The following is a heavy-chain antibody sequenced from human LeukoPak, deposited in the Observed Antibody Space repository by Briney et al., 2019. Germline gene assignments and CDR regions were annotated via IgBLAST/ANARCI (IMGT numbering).Heavy chain of an antibody. CDR2: ISSSGSTI. CDR3: AEDRSWEYYDSSGYLDY. CDR1: GFTFSSYS. V-gene: IGHV3-48*04. D-gene: IGHD3-22*01. J-gene: IGHJ4*02. Sequence: GGSLRLSCAASGFTFSSYSMNWVRQAPGKGLEWVSYISSSGSTIYYADSVKGRFTISRDNAKNSLYLQMNSLRAEDTAVYYCAEDRSWEYYDSSGYLDYWGQGTLVTVSS.